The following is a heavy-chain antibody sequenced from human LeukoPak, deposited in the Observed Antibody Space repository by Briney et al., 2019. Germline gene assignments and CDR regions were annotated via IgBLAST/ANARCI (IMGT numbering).Heavy chain of an antibody. D-gene: IGHD6-19*01. V-gene: IGHV3-21*01. CDR3: ARDAQWLVPEGYYYYMDV. Sequence: GGSLRLSCAGSGFTFSRYNWNGFGKAPGKGRGRVSSISSRSSYIFYADSVKGRFTISRDNAKNPLYPQMNSLGAEDTAVYYCARDAQWLVPEGYYYYMDVWGKGTTVTVS. CDR1: GFTFSRYN. CDR2: ISSRSSYI. J-gene: IGHJ6*03.